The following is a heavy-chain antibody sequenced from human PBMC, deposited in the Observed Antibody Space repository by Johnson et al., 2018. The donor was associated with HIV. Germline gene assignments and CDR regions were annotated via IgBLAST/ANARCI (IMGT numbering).Heavy chain of an antibody. J-gene: IGHJ3*02. CDR3: TTRTWLDAFDI. CDR1: QLTLSSYC. V-gene: IGHV3-25*03. D-gene: IGHD5-24*01. Sequence: VQLVESGGGLAKPAWSPRVSCAATQLTLSSYCMNCVRQAPGNALELVGQVNPNGGSPYLIDSGKDRFNTPRDNAKNTLYLQMNSLKTEETAVYYCTTRTWLDAFDIWGQGTMVTVSS. CDR2: VNPNGGSP.